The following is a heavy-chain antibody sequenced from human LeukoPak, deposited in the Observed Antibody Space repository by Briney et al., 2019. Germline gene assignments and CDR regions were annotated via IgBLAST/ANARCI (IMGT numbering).Heavy chain of an antibody. D-gene: IGHD3-16*01. Sequence: SETLSLTCTVSGGSISSSSYYWGWIRQPPGKGLEWIGSIYYSGSTYYNPSLKSRVTISVDTSKNQFSLKLSSVTAADTAVYYCASWFGGVNGHASDYWGQGTLVTVSS. V-gene: IGHV4-39*01. CDR1: GGSISSSSYY. CDR2: IYYSGST. CDR3: ASWFGGVNGHASDY. J-gene: IGHJ4*02.